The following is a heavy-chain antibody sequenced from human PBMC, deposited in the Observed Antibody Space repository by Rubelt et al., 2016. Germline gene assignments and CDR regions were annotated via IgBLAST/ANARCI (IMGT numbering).Heavy chain of an antibody. Sequence: EVQLLESGGGLVQPGGSLRLSCAASGFTFSSYSMNWVRQAPGKGLEWVSSISSSSSYIYYADSVKGRFTISRDNAKNSPYLQMNSLRAEETAGYYWARDGVVGATTNYWGQGTLVTVSS. CDR2: ISSSSSYI. CDR1: GFTFSSYS. J-gene: IGHJ4*02. CDR3: ARDGVVGATTNY. D-gene: IGHD1-26*01. V-gene: IGHV3-21*01.